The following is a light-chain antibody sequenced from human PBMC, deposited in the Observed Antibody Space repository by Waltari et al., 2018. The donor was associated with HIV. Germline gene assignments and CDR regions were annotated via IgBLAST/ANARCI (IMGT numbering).Light chain of an antibody. V-gene: IGLV1-40*01. J-gene: IGLJ7*01. Sequence: QSVLTQPPSVSGAPGQRVTISCTGDSSNIGAGYAVPWYQQLPGTAPKLLIYGNNNSPSGVPDRFAGSKAATSASLAITGRRGEDEGEYFCQCFDRSLGGVAVFGGGTLLSFL. CDR1: SSNIGAGYA. CDR3: QCFDRSLGGVAV. CDR2: GNN.